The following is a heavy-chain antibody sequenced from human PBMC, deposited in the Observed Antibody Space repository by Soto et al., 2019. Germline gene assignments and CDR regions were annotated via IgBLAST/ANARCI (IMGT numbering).Heavy chain of an antibody. V-gene: IGHV4-59*01. D-gene: IGHD2-21*02. J-gene: IGHJ4*02. Sequence: SETLSLTCTVSGDSINNDYWSWIRQPPGRGLEWIGYIFYSGSTNYNPSLKSRVTMSVDRSKNHFSLKLTSVTAADTAVYYCVTGGDGYRFAYWGQGTLVTVS. CDR3: VTGGDGYRFAY. CDR1: GDSINNDY. CDR2: IFYSGST.